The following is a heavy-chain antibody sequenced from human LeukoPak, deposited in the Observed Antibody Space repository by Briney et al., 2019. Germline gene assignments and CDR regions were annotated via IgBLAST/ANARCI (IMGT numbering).Heavy chain of an antibody. CDR2: IKQDGREK. V-gene: IGHV3-7*01. J-gene: IGHJ4*02. CDR3: ARGPLRYFDWLSYY. D-gene: IGHD3-9*01. Sequence: GGSLRLSCAASGFTFSSYWMSWVRQAPGKGLEWVANIKQDGREKYYVDSVKGRFTIFRDNAKNSLYLQMNSLRAEDTAVYYCARGPLRYFDWLSYYWGQGTLVTVSS. CDR1: GFTFSSYW.